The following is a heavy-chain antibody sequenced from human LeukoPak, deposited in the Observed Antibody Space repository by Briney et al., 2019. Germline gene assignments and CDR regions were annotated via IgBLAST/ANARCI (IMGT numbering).Heavy chain of an antibody. CDR1: GGSISSYY. J-gene: IGHJ4*02. D-gene: IGHD3-9*01. V-gene: IGHV4-4*07. CDR3: ASRNDILTGYVFDF. CDR2: IYTRGST. Sequence: SETLSLTCSVSGGSISSYYWSWIRQPAGKGLEWIGRIYTRGSTNYNPSLKSRVTMSVDTSKNQFSLKLTSVTAADTAVYYCASRNDILTGYVFDFWGQGTLVTVSS.